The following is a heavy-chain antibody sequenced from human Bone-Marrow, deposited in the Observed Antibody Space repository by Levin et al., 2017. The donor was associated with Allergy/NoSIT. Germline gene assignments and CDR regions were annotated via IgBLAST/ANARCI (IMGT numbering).Heavy chain of an antibody. CDR2: INSDGSST. V-gene: IGHV3-74*01. Sequence: GGSLRLSCAASGFTFSSYWMHWVRQAPGKGLVWVSRINSDGSSTSYADSVKGRFTISRDNAKNTLYLQMNSLRDEDTAVYYCAREALGSSSCGHWGQGTLVTVSS. CDR3: AREALGSSSCGH. D-gene: IGHD6-13*01. CDR1: GFTFSSYW. J-gene: IGHJ4*02.